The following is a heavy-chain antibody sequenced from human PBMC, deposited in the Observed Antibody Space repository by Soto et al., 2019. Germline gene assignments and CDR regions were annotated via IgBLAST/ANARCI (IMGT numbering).Heavy chain of an antibody. J-gene: IGHJ5*02. D-gene: IGHD3-10*01. CDR2: IYYSGST. V-gene: IGHV4-59*01. CDR3: ARGEYYYGSGSLFWFDP. CDR1: GGSISSYY. Sequence: PSETLSLTCTVSGGSISSYYWSWIRQPPGKGLEWIGYIYYSGSTNYNPSLKSRVTISVDTSKNQFSLKLSSVTAADTAVYYCARGEYYYGSGSLFWFDPWGQGTLVTVSS.